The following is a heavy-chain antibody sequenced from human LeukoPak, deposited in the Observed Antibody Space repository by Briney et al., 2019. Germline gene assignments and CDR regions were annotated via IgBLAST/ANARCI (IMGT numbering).Heavy chain of an antibody. CDR3: ARDMLAVPSNWFDP. V-gene: IGHV1-46*01. J-gene: IGHJ5*02. CDR1: GCTFTNYY. Sequence: ASVKVSCKASGCTFTNYYIHWVGQAPGQALEWMGVINPSGGGTSYAQKFQGRVTMTRDTSTSTVYLDLRSLRSEDTAVYFCARDMLAVPSNWFDPWGQGTLVTVSS. D-gene: IGHD2-8*01. CDR2: INPSGGGT.